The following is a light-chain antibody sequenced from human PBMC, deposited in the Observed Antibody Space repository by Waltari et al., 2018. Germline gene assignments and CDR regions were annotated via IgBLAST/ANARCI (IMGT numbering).Light chain of an antibody. CDR1: SSNIGSKF. CDR2: RNT. CDR3: ASWDDSLSHWV. Sequence: QSVPTQPPSASGTPGQRVSISCSGSSSNIGSKFVSWYQQLPGSAPKLLIIRNTKRSSGVPDRFSASKSGTSASLAISGLRSDDEGYYYCASWDDSLSHWVFGGGTKVTVL. V-gene: IGLV1-47*01. J-gene: IGLJ3*02.